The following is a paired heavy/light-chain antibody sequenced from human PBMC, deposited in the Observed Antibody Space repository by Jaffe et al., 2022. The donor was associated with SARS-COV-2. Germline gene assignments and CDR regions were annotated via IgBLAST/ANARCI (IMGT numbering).Heavy chain of an antibody. CDR3: ARAPGATLFDL. D-gene: IGHD3-16*01. Sequence: QVQLQQSGPGLVKPSQTLSLTCGISGDSVSSNSVVWYWFRQSPSSGLEWLGRTYYKSKWYNDYAPSVKGRITVEADTSKNQFSLHLSSVTPEDTAVYYCARAPGATLFDLWGQGTLVAVSS. V-gene: IGHV6-1*01. J-gene: IGHJ5*02. CDR1: GDSVSSNSVV. CDR2: TYYKSKWYN.
Light chain of an antibody. Sequence: EIVMTQSPATLSVSPGDRATLSCRASRSVYSSLAWYQQIPGQAPRLLIFGASTRAAGIPARFSGSGSGTEFTLTISSLQSEDFATYYCHQYSNWPYTFGQGTKLEIK. CDR3: HQYSNWPYT. V-gene: IGKV3-15*01. J-gene: IGKJ2*01. CDR2: GAS. CDR1: RSVYSS.